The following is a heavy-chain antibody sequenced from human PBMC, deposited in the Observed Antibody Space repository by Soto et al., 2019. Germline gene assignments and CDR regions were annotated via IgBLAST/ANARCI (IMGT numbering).Heavy chain of an antibody. Sequence: SETLSLTCTVSGDSVSSTSSYWVWIRQPPGKGQEWIGSIYSGGSTYYNPSLQSRVTISVDTSKNLFSLKLRSVTTTDTATYYCARRGLTLVPLWGQGTMVTV. CDR3: ARRGLTLVPL. CDR1: GDSVSSTSSY. V-gene: IGHV4-39*01. CDR2: IYSGGST. J-gene: IGHJ3*01.